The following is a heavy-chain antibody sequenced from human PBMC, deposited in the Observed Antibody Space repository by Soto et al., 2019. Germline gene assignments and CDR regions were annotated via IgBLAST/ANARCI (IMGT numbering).Heavy chain of an antibody. V-gene: IGHV1-69*13. D-gene: IGHD4-17*01. CDR3: ARDLYYGPPSKDYGDYTDPYNWFDP. Sequence: GASVKVSCKASGGTFSSYAISWVRQAPGQGLEWMGGIIPIFGTANYAQKFQGRVTITADHSTSTAYMELSSLRSEDTAVYYCARDLYYGPPSKDYGDYTDPYNWFDPWGQGTLVTVSS. CDR1: GGTFSSYA. J-gene: IGHJ5*02. CDR2: IIPIFGTA.